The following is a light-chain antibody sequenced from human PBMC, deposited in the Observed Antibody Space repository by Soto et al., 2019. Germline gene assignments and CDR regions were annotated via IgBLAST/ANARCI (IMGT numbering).Light chain of an antibody. CDR2: RNN. CDR3: AAWDDSLNRAV. V-gene: IGLV1-47*01. J-gene: IGLJ7*01. CDR1: SSNIGSNY. Sequence: QSVLTQPPSASGTPGQRVTISCSGSSSNIGSNYVYWYQQLPGTAPKLLIYRNNQRPSGVPDRFSGSKSGTSASLAISGLRSEDDSDYYCAAWDDSLNRAVFGGGTQLTVL.